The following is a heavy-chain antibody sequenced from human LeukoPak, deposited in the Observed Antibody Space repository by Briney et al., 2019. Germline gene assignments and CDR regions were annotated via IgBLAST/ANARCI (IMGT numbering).Heavy chain of an antibody. V-gene: IGHV3-7*01. CDR3: AREWQGGIAAAGTRIEGDY. Sequence: GGPLRLSCAVSGVIVRGYWMTWVRQAPGKGLEWVANIKQGGSEKKYVDFVKGRFTISRDNAENSLFLQMNSLRVEDTAVYYCAREWQGGIAAAGTRIEGDYWGQGTLVAVSS. CDR2: IKQGGSEK. CDR1: GVIVRGYW. J-gene: IGHJ4*02. D-gene: IGHD6-13*01.